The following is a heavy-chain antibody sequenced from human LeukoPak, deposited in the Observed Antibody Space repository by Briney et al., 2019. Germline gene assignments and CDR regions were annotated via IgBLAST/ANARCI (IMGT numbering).Heavy chain of an antibody. CDR2: ISGSGGST. CDR1: GFTISSYA. Sequence: TGGSLRLSCAASGFTISSYAMSWVRQAPGKGLEWVSAISGSGGSTYYADSVKGRFTISRDNSKNTLYLQMNSLRAEDTAVYYCAKARREYSYGPLDYWGQGTLVTVSS. D-gene: IGHD5-18*01. V-gene: IGHV3-23*01. CDR3: AKARREYSYGPLDY. J-gene: IGHJ4*02.